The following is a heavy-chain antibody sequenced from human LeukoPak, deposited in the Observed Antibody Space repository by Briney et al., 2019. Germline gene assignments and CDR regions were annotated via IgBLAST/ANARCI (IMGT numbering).Heavy chain of an antibody. V-gene: IGHV3-23*01. CDR2: ISGSGGST. CDR3: ARDICGADCYALFGP. Sequence: GSLRLSCAASGFTFSSYAMSWVRQAPGKGLEWVSAISGSGGSTYYADSVKGRFTISRDNSKNTLYLQMNSLRAEDTAIYYCARDICGADCYALFGPWGQGTLVTVSS. D-gene: IGHD2-21*02. CDR1: GFTFSSYA. J-gene: IGHJ5*02.